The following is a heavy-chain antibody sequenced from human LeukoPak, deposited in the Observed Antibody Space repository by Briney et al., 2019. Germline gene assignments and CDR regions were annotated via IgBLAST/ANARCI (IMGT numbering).Heavy chain of an antibody. J-gene: IGHJ3*02. D-gene: IGHD5-18*01. CDR2: ISSSSSYI. CDR1: GFTFSSYS. CDR3: ARDTLGYSYGHDAFDI. Sequence: KAGGSLRLSCAASGFTFSSYSMNWVRQAPGKGLEWVSSISSSSSYIYYADSVKGRFTISRDNAKNLLYLQMNSLRAEDTAVYYCARDTLGYSYGHDAFDIWGQGTMVTVSS. V-gene: IGHV3-21*01.